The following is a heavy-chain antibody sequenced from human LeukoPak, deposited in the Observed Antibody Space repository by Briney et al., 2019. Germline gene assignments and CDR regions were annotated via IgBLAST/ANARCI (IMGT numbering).Heavy chain of an antibody. CDR3: ARGDILTGYDHYFDY. D-gene: IGHD3-9*01. CDR1: GFTFSSYA. Sequence: GGSLRLSCAASGFTFSSYAMSWVRQAPGKGLEWVSAISGSGGSTYYPDSVKGRFTISRDNSKNTLYLQMNSLRAEDTAVYYCARGDILTGYDHYFDYWGQGTLVTVSS. J-gene: IGHJ4*02. CDR2: ISGSGGST. V-gene: IGHV3-23*01.